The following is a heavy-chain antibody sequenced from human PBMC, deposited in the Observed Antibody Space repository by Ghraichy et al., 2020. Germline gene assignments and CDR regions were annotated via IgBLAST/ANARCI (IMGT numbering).Heavy chain of an antibody. D-gene: IGHD1-26*01. J-gene: IGHJ4*02. V-gene: IGHV4-59*02. CDR1: GGSVSSYY. CDR2: IDYSGST. Sequence: SETLSLTCTVSGGSVSSYYWTWIRQSPEKGLEWIGNIDYSGSTNYNPTLQSRITISADTSKNQFSLKVSSVTAADTAVYYCARSTYSGTKYSFDYWGQGTLVTVSS. CDR3: ARSTYSGTKYSFDY.